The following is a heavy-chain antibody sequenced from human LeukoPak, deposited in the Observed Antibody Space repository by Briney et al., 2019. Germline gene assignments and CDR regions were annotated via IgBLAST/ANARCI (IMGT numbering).Heavy chain of an antibody. V-gene: IGHV4-59*12. D-gene: IGHD3-3*01. CDR3: ARDRSYDFWSGYHDSPYYFDY. J-gene: IGHJ4*02. CDR2: IYYNGSP. Sequence: PSETLSLTCTVSGGSISSYYWSWIRQAPGKGLEWIGYIYYNGSPNYNPSLQSRVTISIDTSKNHFSLKVSSVTATDTAVYYCARDRSYDFWSGYHDSPYYFDYWGQGTLVTVSS. CDR1: GGSISSYY.